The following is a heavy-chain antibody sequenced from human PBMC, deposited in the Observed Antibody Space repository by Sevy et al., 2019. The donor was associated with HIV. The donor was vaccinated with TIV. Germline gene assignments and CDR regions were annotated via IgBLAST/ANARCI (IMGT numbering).Heavy chain of an antibody. V-gene: IGHV3-9*01. D-gene: IGHD3-9*01. CDR1: GFTFDDYA. CDR3: AKSPRYDILTGSFDP. CDR2: ISWNSGGI. Sequence: GGSLRLSCAASGFTFDDYAMHWVRQAPGKGLEWVSGISWNSGGIGYADSGKGRFTISRDNAKNSLYWQMNSLRADDTALYYYAKSPRYDILTGSFDPWGQGTLVTVSS. J-gene: IGHJ5*02.